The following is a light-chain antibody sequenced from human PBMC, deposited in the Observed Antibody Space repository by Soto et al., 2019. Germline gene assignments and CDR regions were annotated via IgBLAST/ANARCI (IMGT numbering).Light chain of an antibody. V-gene: IGLV7-46*01. J-gene: IGLJ2*01. CDR2: DTS. CDR3: LLCYSATHLV. Sequence: QAVVTQEPSLTVSPGGTVTLTCGSSTGAVTNGHYPYWFQQKPGQAPRTLIYDTSNKHSWTPARFSGSLLGGKAALTLSGAQPEDEAEYYCLLCYSATHLVFGGGTKLTVL. CDR1: TGAVTNGHY.